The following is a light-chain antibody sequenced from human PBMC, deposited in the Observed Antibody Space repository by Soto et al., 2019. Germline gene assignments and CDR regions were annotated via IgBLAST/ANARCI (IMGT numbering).Light chain of an antibody. V-gene: IGKV1-39*01. CDR1: QSISNF. CDR2: AAS. J-gene: IGKJ1*01. CDR3: QQSYRNPRT. Sequence: EIQMTQSPSFLSASAGDRVTIFCRASQSISNFLHWYQQKPVKAPKLLIYAASKLESGVPPRFGGSGSGTDFTLTISSLQPEDFATYYCQQSYRNPRTFGLGTRVEIK.